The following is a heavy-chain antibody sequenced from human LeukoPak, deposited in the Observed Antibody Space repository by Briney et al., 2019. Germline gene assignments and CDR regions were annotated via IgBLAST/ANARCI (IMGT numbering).Heavy chain of an antibody. CDR1: GGSFSGYY. Sequence: PSETLSLTCAAYGGSFSGYYWNWLRQSPGMGLEWIGEINHSGSTNYNPSLKSRVTISVDTPKNQFSLRLTSVTAADTAVYYCARGRVQYYFGSGSQGWFDPWGQGTLVTVSS. V-gene: IGHV4-34*01. J-gene: IGHJ5*02. CDR3: ARGRVQYYFGSGSQGWFDP. D-gene: IGHD3-10*01. CDR2: INHSGST.